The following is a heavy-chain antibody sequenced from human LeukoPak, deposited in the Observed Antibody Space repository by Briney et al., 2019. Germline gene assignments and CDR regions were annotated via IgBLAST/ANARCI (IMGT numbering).Heavy chain of an antibody. J-gene: IGHJ3*02. D-gene: IGHD4-17*01. Sequence: GGSLRLSCTASGFTFGDYTVNWVRQAPGKGLEWVSSISSSSSYIYYADSVKGRFTISRDNAKNSLYLQMNSLRAEDTAVYYCARQPGLRSDAFDIWGQGTMVTVSS. V-gene: IGHV3-21*01. CDR1: GFTFGDYT. CDR2: ISSSSSYI. CDR3: ARQPGLRSDAFDI.